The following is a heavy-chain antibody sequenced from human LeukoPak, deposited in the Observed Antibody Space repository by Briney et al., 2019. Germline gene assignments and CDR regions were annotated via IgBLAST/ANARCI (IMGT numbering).Heavy chain of an antibody. CDR1: GYTFTSYG. CDR3: ARTSGGIAVAGTVDY. CDR2: ISAYNGNT. J-gene: IGHJ4*02. Sequence: ASVKVSCKASGYTFTSYGISWVRQAPGQGLEWMGWISAYNGNTNYAQKLQGRVTMTTDTSTSTAYMELRSLRSDDTAVCYCARTSGGIAVAGTVDYWGQGTLVTVSS. V-gene: IGHV1-18*01. D-gene: IGHD6-19*01.